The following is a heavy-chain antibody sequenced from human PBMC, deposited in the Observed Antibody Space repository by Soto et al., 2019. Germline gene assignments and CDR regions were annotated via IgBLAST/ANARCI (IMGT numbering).Heavy chain of an antibody. Sequence: EVQLVESGGGVVQPGGSLRLSCAASGFTVSGNYMTWVRQAPGKGLEWVSVIYSGGRTYYADSVKGRFTISRDNSKNTLYLQMNSLRAEDTAVYFCARQRLERNYVDFWGQGTLVTVSS. CDR3: ARQRLERNYVDF. V-gene: IGHV3-66*04. J-gene: IGHJ4*02. D-gene: IGHD5-12*01. CDR1: GFTVSGNY. CDR2: IYSGGRT.